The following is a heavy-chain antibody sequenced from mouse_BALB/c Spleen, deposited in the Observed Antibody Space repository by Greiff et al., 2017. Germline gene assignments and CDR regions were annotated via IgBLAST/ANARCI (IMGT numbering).Heavy chain of an antibody. J-gene: IGHJ3*01. CDR1: GFTFSSFG. CDR2: ISSGSSTI. Sequence: DVKLVESGGGLVQPGGSRKLSCAASGFTFSSFGMHWVRQAPEKGLEWVAYISSGSSTIYYADTVKGRFTISRDNPKNTLFLQMTSLRSEDTAMYYCAREDGYGFAYWGQGTLVTVSA. V-gene: IGHV5-17*02. CDR3: AREDGYGFAY. D-gene: IGHD2-2*01.